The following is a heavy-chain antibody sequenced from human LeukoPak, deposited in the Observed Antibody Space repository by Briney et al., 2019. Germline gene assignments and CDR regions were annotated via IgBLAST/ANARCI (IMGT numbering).Heavy chain of an antibody. J-gene: IGHJ4*02. D-gene: IGHD4-17*01. Sequence: GRSLRLSCAASGFSFSNYDMHWVRQAPAKGLEWVAVIWYDGSNKYYADSVKGRFTISRDNSKNTLYLQMNSLRVEDTAVYYCARGDPTVTTKQNFDYWGQGTLVTVSS. CDR1: GFSFSNYD. CDR3: ARGDPTVTTKQNFDY. CDR2: IWYDGSNK. V-gene: IGHV3-33*01.